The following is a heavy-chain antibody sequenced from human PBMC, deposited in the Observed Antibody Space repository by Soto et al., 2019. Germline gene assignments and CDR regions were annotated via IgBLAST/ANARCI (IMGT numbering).Heavy chain of an antibody. Sequence: QVQLVQSGAEVKKPGSSVKVSCKASGGTFSSYAISWVRQAPGQGLEWMGGIIPIFGKATYAQKFQGRVTITADESNSTAYMALSSLRSEDTGMYYCARDPAHGYCSSTSCYAPWGQGTLVTVSS. D-gene: IGHD2-2*03. CDR1: GGTFSSYA. V-gene: IGHV1-69*01. J-gene: IGHJ5*02. CDR3: ARDPAHGYCSSTSCYAP. CDR2: IIPIFGKA.